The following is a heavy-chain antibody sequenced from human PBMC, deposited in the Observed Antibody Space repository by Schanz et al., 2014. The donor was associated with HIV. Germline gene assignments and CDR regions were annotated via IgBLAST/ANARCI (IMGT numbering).Heavy chain of an antibody. Sequence: EVVLVESGGGLIQPGGSLRLSCAASGFTLKSFTMNWVRQSPGKGLEWISTISGTNIFYADSVIARFTVTRDDAQNSLHLHMNSLRDEDTAVYYCARSPFNAMDVWGQGTPVTVSS. CDR1: GFTLKSFT. CDR2: TISGTNI. V-gene: IGHV3-48*02. J-gene: IGHJ6*02. CDR3: ARSPFNAMDV.